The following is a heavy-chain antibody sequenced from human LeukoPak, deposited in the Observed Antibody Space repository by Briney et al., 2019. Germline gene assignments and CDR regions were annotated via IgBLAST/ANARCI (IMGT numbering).Heavy chain of an antibody. CDR1: GFTFSSYA. CDR3: AKYRGFGGSYDS. CDR2: IGDSGGNT. D-gene: IGHD3-10*01. Sequence: GGSLRLSCAASGFTFSSYAMSWVRQAPGKGLEWVSSIGDSGGNTYYADSVKGRFTISRDTSKNTLYLQMNSLRAEDTAVYYCAKYRGFGGSYDSWGQGTLVTVSS. V-gene: IGHV3-23*01. J-gene: IGHJ4*02.